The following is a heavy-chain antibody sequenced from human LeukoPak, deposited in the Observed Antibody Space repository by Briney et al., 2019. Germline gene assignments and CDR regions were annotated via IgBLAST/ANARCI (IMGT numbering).Heavy chain of an antibody. Sequence: SETLSLTCTVSGGSISSFYCSWIRQPAGKGLEWIGRIYTSGSTKYNPSLKSRVTMSVDTSKNQFSLKLSSVTAADTAVYYCARDYSGRNPYYSYYYMDVWAKGPRSPSP. J-gene: IGHJ6*03. CDR2: IYTSGST. D-gene: IGHD2-15*01. CDR3: ARDYSGRNPYYSYYYMDV. CDR1: GGSISSFY. V-gene: IGHV4-4*07.